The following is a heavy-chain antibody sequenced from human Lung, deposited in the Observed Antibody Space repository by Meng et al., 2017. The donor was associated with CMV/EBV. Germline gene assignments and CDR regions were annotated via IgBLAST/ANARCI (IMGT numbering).Heavy chain of an antibody. CDR1: GGSISSSSYY. CDR3: ARAGTDYDFWSGYFGSWFDP. Sequence: LSXTVPGGSISSSSYYWGWIRQPPGKGLEWIGSIYYSGSTYYNPSLKSRVTISVDTSKNQFSLKLSSVTAADTAVYYCARAGTDYDFWSGYFGSWFDPWGQGTXVTVAS. D-gene: IGHD3-3*01. J-gene: IGHJ5*02. CDR2: IYYSGST. V-gene: IGHV4-39*07.